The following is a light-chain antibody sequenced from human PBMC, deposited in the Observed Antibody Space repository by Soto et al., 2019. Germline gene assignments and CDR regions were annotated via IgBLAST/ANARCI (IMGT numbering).Light chain of an antibody. CDR3: SSYTSSSTSYV. Sequence: QSVLTQPASVSGSPGQSITISCTGTSSDVGGYNYVSWYQQHPGKVPKLMIYDVSNRPSGVSNRFSGSKSGNTASLTISGLQAEDEADYYCSSYTSSSTSYVFGSGTKVTVL. CDR1: SSDVGGYNY. V-gene: IGLV2-14*03. CDR2: DVS. J-gene: IGLJ1*01.